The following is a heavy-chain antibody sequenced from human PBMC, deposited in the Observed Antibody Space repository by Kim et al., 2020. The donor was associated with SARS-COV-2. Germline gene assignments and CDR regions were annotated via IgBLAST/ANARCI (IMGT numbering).Heavy chain of an antibody. CDR2: IKQDGSEK. CDR3: ARDFQSLEWLLDKGFDY. CDR1: GFTFSSYW. Sequence: GGSLRLSCAASGFTFSSYWMSWVRQAPGKGLEWVANIKQDGSEKYYVDSVKGRFTISRDNAKNSLYLQMNSLRAEDTAVYYCARDFQSLEWLLDKGFDYWGQGTLVTVSS. D-gene: IGHD3-3*01. J-gene: IGHJ4*02. V-gene: IGHV3-7*01.